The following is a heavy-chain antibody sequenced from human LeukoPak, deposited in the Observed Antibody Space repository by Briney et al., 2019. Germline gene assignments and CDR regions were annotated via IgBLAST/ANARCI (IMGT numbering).Heavy chain of an antibody. J-gene: IGHJ5*02. CDR3: ARGENDYDFWSGYYFVPGPPTTNWFDP. CDR1: GGSFSGYY. V-gene: IGHV4-34*01. D-gene: IGHD3-3*01. Sequence: SETLSLTCAVYGGSFSGYYWSWIRQPPGKGLEWIGEIEHSGSTTYNPSLKSRVTISVDTSKNQFSPKLSSVTAADTAVYYCARGENDYDFWSGYYFVPGPPTTNWFDPWGQGTLVTVSS. CDR2: IEHSGST.